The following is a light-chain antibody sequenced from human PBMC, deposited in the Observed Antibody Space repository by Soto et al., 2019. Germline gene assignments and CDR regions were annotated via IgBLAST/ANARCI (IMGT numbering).Light chain of an antibody. Sequence: DIQMTQSPSSLSASVGDRVTITCRASQSISNYLNWYQQKPGKAPKLLIYAASRLQSGAPSRFSGSGSGTDFTLTISSLQPEDFATYYCQQSYSTPPDTFGQGTKLEV. V-gene: IGKV1-39*01. J-gene: IGKJ2*01. CDR1: QSISNY. CDR2: AAS. CDR3: QQSYSTPPDT.